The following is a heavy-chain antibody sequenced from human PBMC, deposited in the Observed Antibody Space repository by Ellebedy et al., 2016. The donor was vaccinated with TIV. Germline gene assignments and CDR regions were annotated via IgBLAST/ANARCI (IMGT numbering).Heavy chain of an antibody. D-gene: IGHD3-16*02. J-gene: IGHJ4*02. V-gene: IGHV4-30-4*01. Sequence: MPSETLSLTCTVSGGSISSGDYYWSWIRQPPGKGLEWIGYIYYSGSTYYNPSLKSRVTISVDTSKNQFSLKLSSVTAADTAVYYCARVGIMITFGGVIPRYFDYWGQGTLVTVSS. CDR1: GGSISSGDYY. CDR3: ARVGIMITFGGVIPRYFDY. CDR2: IYYSGST.